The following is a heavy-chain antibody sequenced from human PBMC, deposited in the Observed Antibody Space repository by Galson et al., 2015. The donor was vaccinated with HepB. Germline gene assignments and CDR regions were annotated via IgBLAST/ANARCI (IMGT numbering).Heavy chain of an antibody. CDR2: ISAYNGNT. CDR3: ARIVRGGGAVSLDY. CDR1: GYTLTSYG. Sequence: SVKVSCKASGYTLTSYGISWVRQAPGQGLEWMGWISAYNGNTNYAQKLQGRVTMTTDTSTSTAYMELRSLRSDDTAVYYCARIVRGGGAVSLDYWGQGTLVTVSS. J-gene: IGHJ4*02. V-gene: IGHV1-18*04. D-gene: IGHD1-26*01.